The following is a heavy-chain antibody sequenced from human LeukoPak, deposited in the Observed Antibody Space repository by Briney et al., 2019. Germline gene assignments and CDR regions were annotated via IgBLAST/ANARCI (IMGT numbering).Heavy chain of an antibody. CDR2: ISAYNGNT. V-gene: IGHV1-18*01. D-gene: IGHD3-9*01. CDR1: GYTFTSYG. CDR3: AREFLNYDILTGYYFDY. Sequence: ASVKVSXKASGYTFTSYGISWVRQAPGQGLEWMGWISAYNGNTNYAQKLQGRVTMTTDTSTSTAYMELRSLRSDDTAVYYCAREFLNYDILTGYYFDYWGQGTLVTVSS. J-gene: IGHJ4*02.